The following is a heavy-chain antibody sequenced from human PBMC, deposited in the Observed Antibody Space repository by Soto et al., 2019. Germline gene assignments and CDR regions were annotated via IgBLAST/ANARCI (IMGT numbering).Heavy chain of an antibody. J-gene: IGHJ4*02. CDR3: ARDYGHDCSGGSCYLFF. V-gene: IGHV1-69*01. D-gene: IGHD2-15*01. CDR1: GGTFSSYA. Sequence: QVQLVQSGAEVKKPGSSVRVSCQASGGTFSSYALNWVRQAPGQGLEWMGGIIPMFGTARYAQKFQGRVTITADESTSTVHMEMSSLRSEDTAVYYCARDYGHDCSGGSCYLFFWGQGTLVTVSS. CDR2: IIPMFGTA.